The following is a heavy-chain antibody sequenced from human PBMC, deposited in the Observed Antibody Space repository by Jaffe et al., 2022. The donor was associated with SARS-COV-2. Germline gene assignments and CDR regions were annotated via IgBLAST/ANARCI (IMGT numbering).Heavy chain of an antibody. CDR1: GGSLSSSDYY. CDR2: IYYSGST. Sequence: QVQLQESGPGLVKPSQTLSLTCTVSGGSLSSSDYYWSWIRQPPGKGLEWIGYIYYSGSTYYNPSLKSRLTISVDTSKNQFSLNLNSVTAADTAVYYCARTGYCSGGSCLAHDYWGQGTLVTVSS. D-gene: IGHD2-15*01. J-gene: IGHJ4*02. CDR3: ARTGYCSGGSCLAHDY. V-gene: IGHV4-30-4*01.